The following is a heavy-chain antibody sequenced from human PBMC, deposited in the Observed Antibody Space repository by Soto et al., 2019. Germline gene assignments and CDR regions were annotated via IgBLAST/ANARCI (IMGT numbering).Heavy chain of an antibody. D-gene: IGHD4-17*01. CDR2: ISYDGSIK. Sequence: QVQLVESGGGVVQPGRSLRLSCAASGFTFSSYAMHWVRQAPGKGLEWVALISYDGSIKYYADSVRGRFTISRDNSKNTVYLQMNSLRGEDTAVYYCARPGTIATGHFDSWGQGTLVTVSS. CDR3: ARPGTIATGHFDS. J-gene: IGHJ4*02. CDR1: GFTFSSYA. V-gene: IGHV3-30*04.